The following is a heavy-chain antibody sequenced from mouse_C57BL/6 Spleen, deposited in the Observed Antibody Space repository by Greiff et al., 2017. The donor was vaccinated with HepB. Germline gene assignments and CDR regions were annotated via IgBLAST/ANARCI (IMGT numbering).Heavy chain of an antibody. J-gene: IGHJ2*01. Sequence: QVQLQQPGAELVMPGASVKLSCKASGYTFTSYWMHWVKQRPGQGLEWIGEIDPSDSYTNYYQKFKGKSTLTVDKSSSTAYMQLSSLTSEDSAVYYCARLGDSSGYLDYWGQGTTLTVSS. D-gene: IGHD3-2*02. CDR1: GYTFTSYW. V-gene: IGHV1-69*01. CDR2: IDPSDSYT. CDR3: ARLGDSSGYLDY.